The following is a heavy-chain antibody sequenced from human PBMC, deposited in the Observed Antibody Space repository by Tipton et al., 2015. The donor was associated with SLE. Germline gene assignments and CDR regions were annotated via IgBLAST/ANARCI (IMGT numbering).Heavy chain of an antibody. D-gene: IGHD6-19*01. CDR3: AREKENTGWFWLNAFDV. CDR1: GASISSDY. CDR2: VHYSGST. Sequence: TLSLTCTVSGASISSDYWSWFRQPPGKGLEWIGYVHYSGSTNYNPSLKSRVSMSVDTSKAHFPLNLNSVTAADTAIYYCAREKENTGWFWLNAFDVWGRGTLVTVST. J-gene: IGHJ3*01. V-gene: IGHV4-4*08.